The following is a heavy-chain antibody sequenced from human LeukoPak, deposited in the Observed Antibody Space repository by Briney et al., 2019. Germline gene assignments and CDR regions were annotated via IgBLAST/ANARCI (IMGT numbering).Heavy chain of an antibody. V-gene: IGHV3-43*01. D-gene: IGHD3-10*02. CDR1: GFTFDRYT. CDR3: AKELDTMFFDY. CDR2: AGWAGGTT. J-gene: IGHJ4*02. Sequence: GGSLRLSCATSGFTFDRYTIHWVRQAPGKGLEWVSLAGWAGGTTFYSDSVRGRFTISRDSGRKSVYLQMNSLTTDDTAFYFCAKELDTMFFDYWGQGALVTVSS.